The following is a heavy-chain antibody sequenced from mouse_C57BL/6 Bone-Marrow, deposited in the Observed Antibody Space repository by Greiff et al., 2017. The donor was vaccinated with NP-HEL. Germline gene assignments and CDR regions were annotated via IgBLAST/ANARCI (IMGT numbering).Heavy chain of an antibody. J-gene: IGHJ1*03. CDR2: INPYNGGT. Sequence: VQLKQSGPVLVKPGASVKMSCKASGYTFTDYYMNWVKQSHGKSLEWIGVINPYNGGTSYNQKFKGKATLTVDKSSSTAYLELNSLTSEDSAVYYCARGDYGSSYVYWYFDVWGTGTTVTVSS. V-gene: IGHV1-19*01. D-gene: IGHD1-1*01. CDR3: ARGDYGSSYVYWYFDV. CDR1: GYTFTDYY.